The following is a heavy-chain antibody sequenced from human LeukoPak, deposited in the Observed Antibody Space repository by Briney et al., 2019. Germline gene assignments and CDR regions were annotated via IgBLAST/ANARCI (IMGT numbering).Heavy chain of an antibody. J-gene: IGHJ4*02. D-gene: IGHD6-6*01. Sequence: PSETLSLTCTVSGGPISSSSYYWGWIRQPPGTGLEWIGSIYYSGSTYYNPSLKSRVTISVDTSKNQFSLKLSSVTAADTAVYYCARGSIAAPSPVDYWGQGTLVTVSS. CDR2: IYYSGST. CDR3: ARGSIAAPSPVDY. CDR1: GGPISSSSYY. V-gene: IGHV4-39*07.